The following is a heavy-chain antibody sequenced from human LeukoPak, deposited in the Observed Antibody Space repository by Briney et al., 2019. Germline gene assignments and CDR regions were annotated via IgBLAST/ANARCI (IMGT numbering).Heavy chain of an antibody. D-gene: IGHD2-15*01. CDR2: ISGSGAST. CDR3: ARDSCSGGSCYSGWFDP. J-gene: IGHJ5*02. Sequence: GGSLRLSCLTSGFILSTNAMSWVRQAPGKGLEWISGISGSGASTYYADSVKGRFTISRDNAKNSLYLQMNSLRVEDTAVYYCARDSCSGGSCYSGWFDPWGQGTLVTVSS. V-gene: IGHV3-23*01. CDR1: GFILSTNA.